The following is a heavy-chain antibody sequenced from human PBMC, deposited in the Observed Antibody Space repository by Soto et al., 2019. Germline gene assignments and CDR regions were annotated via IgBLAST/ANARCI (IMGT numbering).Heavy chain of an antibody. Sequence: ASVKVSCKASGYTFTSYDINWVRQATGQGLERMGWMNPNSGNTGYAQKFQGRVTMTRNTSISTAYMELSSLRSEDTAVYYCARLADYYYDSSGYDSRGWFDPWGQGTLVTVS. D-gene: IGHD3-22*01. CDR2: MNPNSGNT. CDR1: GYTFTSYD. V-gene: IGHV1-8*01. CDR3: ARLADYYYDSSGYDSRGWFDP. J-gene: IGHJ5*02.